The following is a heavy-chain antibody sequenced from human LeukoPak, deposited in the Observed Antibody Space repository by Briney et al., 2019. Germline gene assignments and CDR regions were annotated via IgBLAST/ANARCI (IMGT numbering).Heavy chain of an antibody. J-gene: IGHJ4*02. D-gene: IGHD6-19*01. CDR2: IYYSGST. Sequence: SETLSLTCTVSGGSISSGGYYWSWIRQHPGKGLEWIGYIYYSGSTYYNPSLKSRVTISVDTSKNQFSLKLSSVTAADTAVYYCAREGVAGAIERWGQGTLVTVSS. CDR1: GGSISSGGYY. CDR3: AREGVAGAIER. V-gene: IGHV4-31*03.